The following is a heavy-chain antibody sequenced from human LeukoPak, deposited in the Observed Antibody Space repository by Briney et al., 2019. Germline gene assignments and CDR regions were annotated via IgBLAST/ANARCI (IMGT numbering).Heavy chain of an antibody. CDR1: GSSIINNY. Sequence: PSETLSLTCTVSGSSIINNYWSWIRQPPEKGLEWIGYVYYDGSTNYNPSLKSRVTMSVDTSKNQLSLKLTSVTAADTAMYYCARHPPATGRFDYWGQGTLVTVSS. CDR3: ARHPPATGRFDY. V-gene: IGHV4-59*01. J-gene: IGHJ4*02. D-gene: IGHD1-14*01. CDR2: VYYDGST.